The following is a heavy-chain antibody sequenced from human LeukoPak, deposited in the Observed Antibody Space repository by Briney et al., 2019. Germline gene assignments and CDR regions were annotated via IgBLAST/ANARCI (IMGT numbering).Heavy chain of an antibody. CDR3: ARVAHYDSSGIGNY. Sequence: PGGSLRLSCAASGFTFSGSAMHWVRQASGKGLEWVGRIRSKANSYATAYAASVKGRFTISRDDSKNTAYLQMNSLRAEDTAVYYCARVAHYDSSGIGNYWGQGTLVTVSS. CDR1: GFTFSGSA. V-gene: IGHV3-73*01. J-gene: IGHJ4*02. CDR2: IRSKANSYAT. D-gene: IGHD3-22*01.